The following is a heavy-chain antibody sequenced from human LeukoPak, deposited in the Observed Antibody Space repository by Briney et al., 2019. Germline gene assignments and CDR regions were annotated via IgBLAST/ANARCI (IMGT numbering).Heavy chain of an antibody. Sequence: ASVKVSCKASGYTFTGYYMHWVRPAPGQGLEWMGRINPNSGGTNYAQKFQGRVTMTRDTSISTAYMELSRLRSDDTAVYYCARDPPTMVRGVITGLDYWGQGTLVTVSS. CDR1: GYTFTGYY. V-gene: IGHV1-2*06. CDR3: ARDPPTMVRGVITGLDY. J-gene: IGHJ4*02. CDR2: INPNSGGT. D-gene: IGHD3-10*01.